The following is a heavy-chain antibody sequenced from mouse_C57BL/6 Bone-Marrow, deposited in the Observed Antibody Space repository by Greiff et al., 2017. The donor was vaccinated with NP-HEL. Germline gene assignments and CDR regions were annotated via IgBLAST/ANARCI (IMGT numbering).Heavy chain of an antibody. CDR2: IRNKANGYTT. CDR1: GFTFTDYY. Sequence: EVQLVESGGGLVQPGGSLSLSCAASGFTFTDYYMSWVRQPPGKALEWLGFIRNKANGYTTEYSASVKGRFTISRDNSQSILYLQMNALRAEDSATYYCARFYYGSSFPMDYWGQGTSVTVSS. D-gene: IGHD1-1*01. J-gene: IGHJ4*01. V-gene: IGHV7-3*01. CDR3: ARFYYGSSFPMDY.